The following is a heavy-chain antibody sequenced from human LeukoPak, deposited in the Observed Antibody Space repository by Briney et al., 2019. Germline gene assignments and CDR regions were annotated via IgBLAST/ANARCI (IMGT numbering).Heavy chain of an antibody. J-gene: IGHJ5*02. Sequence: SETLSLTCTVSGGSISSSSYYWGWIRQPPGKGLEWIGSIYYSGSTYYNPSLKSRVTISVDTSRNQFSLKLSSVTAADTAVYYCASSSGWFDPWGQGTLVTVSS. V-gene: IGHV4-39*07. CDR2: IYYSGST. CDR3: ASSSGWFDP. CDR1: GGSISSSSYY. D-gene: IGHD3-10*01.